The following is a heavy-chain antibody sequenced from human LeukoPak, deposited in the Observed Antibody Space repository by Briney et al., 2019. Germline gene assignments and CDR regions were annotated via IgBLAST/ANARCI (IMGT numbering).Heavy chain of an antibody. J-gene: IGHJ4*02. Sequence: GASVKVSCNASGYTFTVNYMHWGRQAPGQGLEWMGWINPNSGGTNYAQKFQGRVTMTRDTSISTAYMELSRLRSGDTAVYYCARAVSRVVPADWGQGTLVTVSS. V-gene: IGHV1-2*02. D-gene: IGHD2-2*01. CDR3: ARAVSRVVPAD. CDR1: GYTFTVNY. CDR2: INPNSGGT.